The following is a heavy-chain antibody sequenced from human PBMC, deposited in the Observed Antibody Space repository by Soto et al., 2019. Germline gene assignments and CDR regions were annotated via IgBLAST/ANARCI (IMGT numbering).Heavy chain of an antibody. V-gene: IGHV1-2*04. J-gene: IGHJ6*02. Sequence: QVQLVQSGAEVKKPGASVKVSCKASGYSFTDYHIHWVRQAPGQGLEWLGRINPKSGGTSTAQKVQGWFTMTTDTSISTASMELTRLTSDDTAIYYCARGDSTDCSNGVCSFFYNHDMDVWGQGTTVTVSS. CDR2: INPKSGGT. CDR3: ARGDSTDCSNGVCSFFYNHDMDV. D-gene: IGHD2-8*01. CDR1: GYSFTDYH.